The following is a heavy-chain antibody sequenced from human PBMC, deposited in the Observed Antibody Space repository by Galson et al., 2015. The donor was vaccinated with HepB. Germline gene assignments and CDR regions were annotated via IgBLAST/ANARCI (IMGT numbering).Heavy chain of an antibody. Sequence: SLRLSCATSGFTFSNYHMHWVRQAPGKGLEWVALIWNDGNNEEYAESVKGRFIISRDNSKQTLYLQMNSLRVEDTSVYFCAREYGYDTGFFGTLDSWGQGSLVSVS. CDR2: IWNDGNNE. J-gene: IGHJ4*02. D-gene: IGHD2-2*03. CDR3: AREYGYDTGFFGTLDS. CDR1: GFTFSNYH. V-gene: IGHV3-33*01.